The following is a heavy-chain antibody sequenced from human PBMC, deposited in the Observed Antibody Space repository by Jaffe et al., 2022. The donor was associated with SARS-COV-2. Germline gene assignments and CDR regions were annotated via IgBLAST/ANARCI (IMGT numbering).Heavy chain of an antibody. CDR2: INSDGSTT. D-gene: IGHD3-3*01. CDR3: ARVASGRFFDY. J-gene: IGHJ4*02. Sequence: EVHLEESGGGLVQPGGSLRLSCAASGFTFSSYWMHWVRQAPGKGLVWVSRINSDGSTTSYADSVKGRFTISRDNAKNTLYLQMNSLRAEDTAVYYCARVASGRFFDYWGQGTLVTVSS. CDR1: GFTFSSYW. V-gene: IGHV3-74*01.